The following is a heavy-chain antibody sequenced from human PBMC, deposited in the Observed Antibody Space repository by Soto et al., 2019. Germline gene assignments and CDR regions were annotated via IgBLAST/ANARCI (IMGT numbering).Heavy chain of an antibody. CDR3: ATWHEREHAYDV. J-gene: IGHJ3*01. Sequence: DVQLVESGGGLMQPGESLRLSCAASGLTVSGKKYVAWVRQDPGKGLEWVSALYDVDGSFYADSVKGRFTTSSDSYKTTVYLQMNGLRTDDTAVYYCATWHEREHAYDVWGQGTTVTVSS. CDR2: LYDVDGS. CDR1: GLTVSGKKY. V-gene: IGHV3-53*01. D-gene: IGHD1-1*01.